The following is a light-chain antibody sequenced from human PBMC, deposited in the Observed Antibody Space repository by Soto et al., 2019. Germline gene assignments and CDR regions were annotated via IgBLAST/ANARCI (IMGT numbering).Light chain of an antibody. V-gene: IGLV2-8*01. J-gene: IGLJ1*01. CDR2: EVS. CDR1: SSDVGGYNY. Sequence: QSALTEPSSASGSLGQSVTISCTGTSSDVGGYNYVSWYQQHPGKAPKLMIYEVSKRPSGVPDRFSGSKSGNTASLTVSGLQAEDEADYYCNSYAGSNNPFVFGTGTKVTVL. CDR3: NSYAGSNNPFV.